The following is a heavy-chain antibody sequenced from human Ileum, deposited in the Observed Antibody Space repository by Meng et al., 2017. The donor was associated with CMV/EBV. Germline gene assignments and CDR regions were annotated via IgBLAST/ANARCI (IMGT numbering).Heavy chain of an antibody. D-gene: IGHD2-15*01. CDR2: INHSGST. Sequence: QVGLHRWGGGLLRASETLSLTFPVYVGSFLGYYWSWIGHTPGTGLEWIGEINHSGSTNYNPSLKSRVTISVDTSKNQFSLKLRSVTAADTAVYYCARGVAGGPFDYWGQGTLVTVSS. V-gene: IGHV4-34*01. CDR1: VGSFLGYY. J-gene: IGHJ4*02. CDR3: ARGVAGGPFDY.